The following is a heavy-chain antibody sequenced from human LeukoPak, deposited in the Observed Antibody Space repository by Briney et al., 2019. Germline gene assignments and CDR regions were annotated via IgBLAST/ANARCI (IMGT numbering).Heavy chain of an antibody. CDR2: INHSGST. J-gene: IGHJ4*02. V-gene: IGHV4-34*01. D-gene: IGHD6-13*01. CDR1: GGSFSSYY. CDR3: VYSSSWYAFDY. Sequence: PSETLSLTCAVYGGSFSSYYWSWIRQPPGKGLEWIGEINHSGSTNYNPSLKSRVTISVDTSKNQFSLKLSSVTAADTAVYYCVYSSSWYAFDYWGQGTLVTVSS.